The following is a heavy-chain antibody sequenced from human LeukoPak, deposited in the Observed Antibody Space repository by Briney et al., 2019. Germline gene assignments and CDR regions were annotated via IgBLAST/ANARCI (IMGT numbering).Heavy chain of an antibody. CDR1: GYTFDELV. D-gene: IGHD6-19*01. CDR3: EKDGPRAVVGYYDY. Sequence: GGSLRLPCAASGYTFDELVILWVRQAPGKGLEWVSLITGDGGSTFYADSVKGRFTISRDNSKNSLHLQMNSMRTDDTALYYCEKDGPRAVVGYYDYWGPGTLVTVSS. J-gene: IGHJ4*02. V-gene: IGHV3-43*02. CDR2: ITGDGGST.